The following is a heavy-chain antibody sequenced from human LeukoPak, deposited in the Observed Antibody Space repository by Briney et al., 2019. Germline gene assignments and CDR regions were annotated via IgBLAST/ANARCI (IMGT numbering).Heavy chain of an antibody. V-gene: IGHV3-74*01. D-gene: IGHD3-16*02. Sequence: GGSLRLSCAASGFTFSSYWMHWVRQAPGKGLVWVSRINSDGSSTSYADSVKGRFTISRDNAKNTLYLQMNSLRAEDTAVYYCARDLPYYDYVWGSYRYTDYFDYWGQGILVTVSS. CDR1: GFTFSSYW. CDR2: INSDGSST. J-gene: IGHJ4*02. CDR3: ARDLPYYDYVWGSYRYTDYFDY.